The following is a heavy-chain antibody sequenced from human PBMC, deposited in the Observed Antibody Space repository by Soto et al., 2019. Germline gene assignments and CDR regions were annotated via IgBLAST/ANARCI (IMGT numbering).Heavy chain of an antibody. J-gene: IGHJ4*02. D-gene: IGHD4-17*01. CDR1: GFTFSSYA. V-gene: IGHV3-23*01. CDR3: AKDGASTVTEYYDS. CDR2: ISGRDGRT. Sequence: PGGSLRLSCETSGFTFSSYAMVWVRQAPGRGLEWVSGISGRDGRTYYSDSVRGRFTISRDNISKTLYLQMSSLRAEDSALYYCAKDGASTVTEYYDSWGQGTLVTVSS.